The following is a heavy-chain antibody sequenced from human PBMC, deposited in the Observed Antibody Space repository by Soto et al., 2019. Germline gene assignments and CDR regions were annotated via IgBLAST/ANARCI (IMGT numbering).Heavy chain of an antibody. CDR2: ISYDGSNK. Sequence: QVQLVESGGGVVQPGRSLRLSCAASGFTFSSYGMHWVRQAPGKGLEWVAVISYDGSNKYYADSVKGRFTISRDNSKNTLYLQMNSLRAEDTAVYYCLAHHGYCSGGSCRGRGMDVWGQGTTVTVSS. CDR3: LAHHGYCSGGSCRGRGMDV. CDR1: GFTFSSYG. V-gene: IGHV3-30*03. J-gene: IGHJ6*02. D-gene: IGHD2-15*01.